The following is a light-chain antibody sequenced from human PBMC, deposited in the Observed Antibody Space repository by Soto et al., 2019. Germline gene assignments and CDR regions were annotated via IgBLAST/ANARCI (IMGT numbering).Light chain of an antibody. CDR3: QSFDSSLSGWV. CDR1: SSNIGAGYD. CDR2: SNN. J-gene: IGLJ3*02. V-gene: IGLV1-40*01. Sequence: QSVLTQPPSVPGAPGQRVTISCTGSSSNIGAGYDVHWYQQLPGTAPKLLIYSNNNRPSGVPDRFSGYKSGTSASLAITGLQAEDEADYYCQSFDSSLSGWVFGGGTKLTVL.